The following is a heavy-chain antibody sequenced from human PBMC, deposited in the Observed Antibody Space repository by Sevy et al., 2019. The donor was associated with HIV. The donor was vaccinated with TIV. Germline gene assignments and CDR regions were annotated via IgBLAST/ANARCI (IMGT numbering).Heavy chain of an antibody. Sequence: KQSQTLSLTCAISGDSVSSNSAAWNWIRQSPSRGLEWLGRTYYRSKWYNDYAVSVKSRITINPDTSKNQFSLQLNSVTPEDTAVYYCARSPPKYSSSLDPWSWFDPWGQGTLVTVSS. CDR3: ARSPPKYSSSLDPWSWFDP. V-gene: IGHV6-1*01. D-gene: IGHD6-13*01. CDR2: TYYRSKWYN. CDR1: GDSVSSNSAA. J-gene: IGHJ5*02.